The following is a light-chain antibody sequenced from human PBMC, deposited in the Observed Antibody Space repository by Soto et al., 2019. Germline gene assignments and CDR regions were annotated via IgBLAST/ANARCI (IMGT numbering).Light chain of an antibody. CDR3: PSYDSDVV. V-gene: IGLV6-57*04. Sequence: NFMLTQPHSVSESPGKTVTISCTRSSGSIASNYVQWYQQRPGSAPTTVIYEDNQRPSGVPDRFSGSIDSSSNSASLTISGLKTEDEADYYCPSYDSDVVFGGGTKLTVL. J-gene: IGLJ2*01. CDR1: SGSIASNY. CDR2: EDN.